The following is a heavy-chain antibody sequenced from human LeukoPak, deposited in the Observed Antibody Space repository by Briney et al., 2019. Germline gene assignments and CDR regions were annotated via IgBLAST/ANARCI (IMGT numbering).Heavy chain of an antibody. J-gene: IGHJ4*02. CDR1: GGSFSGYY. CDR3: ARGRSPDY. CDR2: INHSGST. Sequence: SETLSLTCAVYGGSFSGYYWSWIRQPPGKGLEWIGEINHSGSTNYNPSLKSRVTISGDTSKNQCSLKLSSVTAADTAVYYCARGRSPDYRGQGTLVTVSP. V-gene: IGHV4-34*01.